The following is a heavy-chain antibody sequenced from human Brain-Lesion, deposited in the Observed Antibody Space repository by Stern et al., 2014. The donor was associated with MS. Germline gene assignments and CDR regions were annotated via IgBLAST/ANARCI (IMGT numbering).Heavy chain of an antibody. J-gene: IGHJ5*01. CDR1: GDSVSSNSAA. CDR3: AKGYNWFDS. Sequence: QVQLQQSGPGLMKPSQTLALTCAISGDSVSSNSAAWNWIRQSPSRGLEWLGRTDYRSKWYYQYAESVKSRITINADTSTNQFSLQLNSVTPEDTAVYLCAKGYNWFDSWGQGTVVTVS. V-gene: IGHV6-1*01. CDR2: TDYRSKWYY.